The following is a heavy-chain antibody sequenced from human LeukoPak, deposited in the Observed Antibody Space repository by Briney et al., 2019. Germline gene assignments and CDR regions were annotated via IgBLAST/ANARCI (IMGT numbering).Heavy chain of an antibody. Sequence: SETLSLTCTVSGGSISSYYWSWIRQPPGKGLEWIGYIYYSGSTNYNPSLKSRVTMSVDTSKNQFSLKLSSVTAADTAVYYCVGYCSSTSCSGVDYWGQGTLVTVSS. CDR3: VGYCSSTSCSGVDY. CDR2: IYYSGST. D-gene: IGHD2-2*01. CDR1: GGSISSYY. V-gene: IGHV4-59*12. J-gene: IGHJ4*02.